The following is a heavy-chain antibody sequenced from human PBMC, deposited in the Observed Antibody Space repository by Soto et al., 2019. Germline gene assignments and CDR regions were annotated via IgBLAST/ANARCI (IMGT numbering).Heavy chain of an antibody. D-gene: IGHD5-12*01. Sequence: QVHLVQSGAEVRKAGASVEVSCKASGYTFTSYGVSWVRQAPGQGLEWMGWISTYTGNTNYAQKLQGRVTMTTDTSTSTAYMELRSLRSDDTAVYYCARDWARSGYSPAAFDIWGQGTMVTVSS. V-gene: IGHV1-18*04. CDR3: ARDWARSGYSPAAFDI. J-gene: IGHJ3*02. CDR1: GYTFTSYG. CDR2: ISTYTGNT.